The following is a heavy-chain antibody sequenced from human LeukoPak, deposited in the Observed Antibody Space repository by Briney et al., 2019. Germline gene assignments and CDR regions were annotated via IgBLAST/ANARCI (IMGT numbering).Heavy chain of an antibody. CDR1: AGSINSGNYY. CDR2: INHSGST. CDR3: AREPHY. Sequence: PSETLSLTCTVSAGSINSGNYYWSWIRQPPGKGLEWIGEINHSGSTNYNPSLKSRVTISVDTSKDQFSLKLSSVTAADTAVYYCAREPHYWGQGTLVTVSS. J-gene: IGHJ4*02. V-gene: IGHV4-39*07.